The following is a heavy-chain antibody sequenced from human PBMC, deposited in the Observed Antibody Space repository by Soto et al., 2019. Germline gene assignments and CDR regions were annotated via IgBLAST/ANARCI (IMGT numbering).Heavy chain of an antibody. V-gene: IGHV1-8*01. J-gene: IGHJ4*01. CDR3: TRILGYDILTGYYSPDY. CDR2: MNPNSGNT. D-gene: IGHD3-9*01. Sequence: GASVKVSCKASGYTFTSYDINWVRQATGPGLEWMGWMNPNSGNTGYAQKFQGRVTMTRNTSISTAYMELSSLRSEDTNVSYCTRILGYDILTGYYSPDYWG. CDR1: GYTFTSYD.